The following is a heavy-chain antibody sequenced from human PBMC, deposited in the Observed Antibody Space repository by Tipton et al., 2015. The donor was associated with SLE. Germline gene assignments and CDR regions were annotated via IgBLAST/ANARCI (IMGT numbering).Heavy chain of an antibody. CDR1: GFTFSSYG. CDR3: ARDQRDYYYGMDV. Sequence: LRLSCAASGFTFSSYGMHWVRQAPGKGLEWVAFIRYDGSNKYYADSVKGRFTISRDNSKNTLYLQMNSLRAEDTAVYYCARDQRDYYYGMDVWGQGTTVTVSS. CDR2: IRYDGSNK. J-gene: IGHJ6*02. D-gene: IGHD2-2*01. V-gene: IGHV3-30*02.